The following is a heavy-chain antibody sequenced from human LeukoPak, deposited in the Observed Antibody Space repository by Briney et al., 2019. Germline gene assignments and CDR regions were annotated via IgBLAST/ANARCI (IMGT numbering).Heavy chain of an antibody. CDR1: GYTFTGYY. D-gene: IGHD1-26*01. CDR2: INPNSGGT. J-gene: IGHJ5*02. CDR3: ARDRDGGATTNNWFDP. V-gene: IGHV1-2*02. Sequence: ASVKVSCKASGYTFTGYYMHWVRQAPGQGLEWMGWINPNSGGTNYAQKFQGRVTMTRDTSISTAYMELSRLRSDDTVVYYCARDRDGGATTNNWFDPWGQGTLVTVSS.